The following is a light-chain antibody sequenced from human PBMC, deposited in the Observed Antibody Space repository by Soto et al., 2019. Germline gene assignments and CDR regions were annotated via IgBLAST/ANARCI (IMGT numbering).Light chain of an antibody. CDR3: EQRSNWLT. CDR1: QSVSSY. CDR2: DAS. Sequence: EIVLTQSPATLSLSPGERATLSCRASQSVSSYLAWYQQKPGQAPRLLIYDASIRATGIPARFSGSGSGTDFTLNISCLEPEDFAAYYCEQRSNWLTFGGGTKVEIK. J-gene: IGKJ4*01. V-gene: IGKV3-11*01.